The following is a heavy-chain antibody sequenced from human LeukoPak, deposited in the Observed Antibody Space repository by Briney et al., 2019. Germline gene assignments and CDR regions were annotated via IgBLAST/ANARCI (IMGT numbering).Heavy chain of an antibody. D-gene: IGHD3-10*01. V-gene: IGHV1-46*01. Sequence: ASVKVSCKASGYTFTSYYMHWVRQAPGQGLEWMGIINPSGGSTSYAQKFQGRVTVTRDTSTSTVYMELSSLRSEDTAVYYCARDFPGGSGRDYFDYWGQGTLVTVSS. CDR3: ARDFPGGSGRDYFDY. J-gene: IGHJ4*02. CDR1: GYTFTSYY. CDR2: INPSGGST.